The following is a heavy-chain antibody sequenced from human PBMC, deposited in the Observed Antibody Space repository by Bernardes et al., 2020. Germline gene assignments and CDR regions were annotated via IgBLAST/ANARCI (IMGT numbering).Heavy chain of an antibody. Sequence: GSLRLSCAASGFTFSNYAMNWVRQAPGKGLEWVSGDTDSGTITYYADSVKGRFTISRDNSKNTLYLQMNSLRAEDTAEYYCAALGGATGSGDFDSWGQGTLVTVSS. D-gene: IGHD1-26*01. J-gene: IGHJ4*02. CDR2: DTDSGTIT. CDR3: AALGGATGSGDFDS. CDR1: GFTFSNYA. V-gene: IGHV3-23*01.